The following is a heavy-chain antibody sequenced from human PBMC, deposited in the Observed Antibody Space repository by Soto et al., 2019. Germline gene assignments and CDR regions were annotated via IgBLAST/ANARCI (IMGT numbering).Heavy chain of an antibody. CDR2: ISGSGGST. J-gene: IGHJ4*02. CDR1: GFTFSSYA. D-gene: IGHD3-3*01. Sequence: GGSLRLSCAASGFTFSSYAMSWVRQAPGKGLEWVSAISGSGGSTYYADSVKGRFTISRDNSKNTLYLQMNSLRAEDTAVYYCAKLAPGDYDFWSGYSHYFDYWGQGTLVTVSS. CDR3: AKLAPGDYDFWSGYSHYFDY. V-gene: IGHV3-23*01.